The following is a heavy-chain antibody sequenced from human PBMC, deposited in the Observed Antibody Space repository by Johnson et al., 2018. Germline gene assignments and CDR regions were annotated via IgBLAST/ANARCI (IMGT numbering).Heavy chain of an antibody. CDR3: ARVAVAGTFYYYYYMDV. V-gene: IGHV3-74*01. D-gene: IGHD6-19*01. Sequence: VQLQESGGGLVQPGGSLRLSCAASGFTFSSYWMHWVRQAPGTGLVWVSRINSDGSSTSYADSVQGRFTISRDNAKNTLYLQMNSLRPEDTAVYYCARVAVAGTFYYYYYMDVWGKGTTVTVSS. J-gene: IGHJ6*03. CDR2: INSDGSST. CDR1: GFTFSSYW.